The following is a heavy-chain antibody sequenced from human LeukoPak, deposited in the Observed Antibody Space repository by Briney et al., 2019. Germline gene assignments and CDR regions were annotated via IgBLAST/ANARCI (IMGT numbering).Heavy chain of an antibody. CDR3: ATKSWDSSGYNFDY. CDR1: GYTLTELS. V-gene: IGHV1-24*01. Sequence: ASVKVSCKVSGYTLTELSMHWVRQAPGKGLEWMGGFDPEDGETIYAQKFQGRVTMTEDTSTDTAYMELSSLRSEDTAVYYCATKSWDSSGYNFDYWGQGTLVTVSS. D-gene: IGHD3-22*01. J-gene: IGHJ4*02. CDR2: FDPEDGET.